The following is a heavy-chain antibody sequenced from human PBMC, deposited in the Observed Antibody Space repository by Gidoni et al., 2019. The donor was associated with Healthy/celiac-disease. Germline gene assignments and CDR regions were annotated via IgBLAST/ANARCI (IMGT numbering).Heavy chain of an antibody. CDR3: AKVRKGGYDD. CDR2: ISYDGSNK. CDR1: GFTFSSYG. J-gene: IGHJ4*02. Sequence: QVQLVESGGGVVQPGRSLRLSCAASGFTFSSYGMHWVRQDPGKGLEWVAVISYDGSNKYYADSVKGRFTISRDNSKNTLYLQMNRLRAEDTAVYYCAKVRKGGYDDWGQGTLVTVSS. D-gene: IGHD5-12*01. V-gene: IGHV3-30*18.